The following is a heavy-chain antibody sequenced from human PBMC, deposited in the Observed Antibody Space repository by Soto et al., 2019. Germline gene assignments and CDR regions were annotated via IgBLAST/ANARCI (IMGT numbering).Heavy chain of an antibody. CDR3: AIQGPWYRFYY. CDR1: GVSISSYY. D-gene: IGHD1-20*01. J-gene: IGHJ4*02. V-gene: IGHV4-59*08. CDR2: IYDSENT. Sequence: QVQLQESGPGLVKPSETLSLTCNVSGVSISSYYWSWIRQPPGKGLEWIAYIYDSENTNYNPSLKGRVTISVDTSTNQFALKLSSVTAADTAVDYCAIQGPWYRFYYWGQGTLVTVSS.